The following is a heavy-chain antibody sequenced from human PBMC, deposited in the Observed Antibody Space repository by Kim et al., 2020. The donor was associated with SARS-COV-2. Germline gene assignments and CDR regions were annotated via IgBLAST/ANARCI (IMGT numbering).Heavy chain of an antibody. J-gene: IGHJ6*02. Sequence: GGSLRLSCAASGFTFSSYAMHWVRQAPGKGLEWVAVISYDGSNKYYADSVKGRFTISRDNSKNTLYLQMNSLRAEDTAVYYCARDSAPYYDILTPYYYYGMDVWGQGTTVTVSS. CDR2: ISYDGSNK. D-gene: IGHD3-9*01. CDR3: ARDSAPYYDILTPYYYYGMDV. V-gene: IGHV3-30*04. CDR1: GFTFSSYA.